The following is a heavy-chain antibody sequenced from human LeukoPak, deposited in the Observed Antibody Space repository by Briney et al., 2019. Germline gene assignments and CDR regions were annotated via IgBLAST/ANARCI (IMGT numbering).Heavy chain of an antibody. CDR2: INPNSGGT. D-gene: IGHD5-24*01. CDR3: ARSFASTGWPGDY. J-gene: IGHJ4*02. V-gene: IGHV1-2*04. CDR1: GYTFTGYY. Sequence: ASVKVSCKASGYTFTGYYMHWVRQAPGQGLEWMGWINPNSGGTNYAQKFQGWVTMTRDTSISTAYMELSRLRSDDTAVYYCARSFASTGWPGDYWGQGTLVTVSS.